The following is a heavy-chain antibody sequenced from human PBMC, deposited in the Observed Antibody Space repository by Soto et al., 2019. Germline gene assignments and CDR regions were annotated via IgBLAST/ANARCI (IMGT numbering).Heavy chain of an antibody. Sequence: GGSLRLSCAASGFTFSSYSMNWVRQAPGKGLEWVSYISSSSSTIYYADSVKGRFTISRDNAKNSLYLQMNSLRDEDTAVYYCARSYWNYGEDRRQNWFDPWGQGTLVTVSS. CDR1: GFTFSSYS. CDR2: ISSSSSTI. D-gene: IGHD1-7*01. CDR3: ARSYWNYGEDRRQNWFDP. J-gene: IGHJ5*02. V-gene: IGHV3-48*02.